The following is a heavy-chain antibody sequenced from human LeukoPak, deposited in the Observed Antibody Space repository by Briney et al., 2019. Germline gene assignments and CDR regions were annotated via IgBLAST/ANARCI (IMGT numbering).Heavy chain of an antibody. CDR1: GFTFSDYG. CDR3: ANCSGEYQLLSADY. J-gene: IGHJ4*02. CDR2: ISYDGSNK. Sequence: GGSLRLSCVASGFTFSDYGMHWVRQAPGKGLEWVAVISYDGSNKYYADSVKGRFTISRDNSKNTLYLQMNSLRAEDTAVYYCANCSGEYQLLSADYWGQGTLVTVSS. D-gene: IGHD2-2*01. V-gene: IGHV3-30*18.